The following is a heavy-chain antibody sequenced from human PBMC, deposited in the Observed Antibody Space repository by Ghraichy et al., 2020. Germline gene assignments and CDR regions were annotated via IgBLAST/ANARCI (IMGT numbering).Heavy chain of an antibody. D-gene: IGHD3-10*01. V-gene: IGHV3-23*01. Sequence: LSLTCAASRFSFSSYAMNWVRQAPGKGLEWVSAISPSGDGTYYADSVKGRFTISGDNSQNTLYLQMNSLRAEDTAVYYCAKDQNSAMVRGIVNGMDVWGQGTTVTVSS. J-gene: IGHJ6*02. CDR3: AKDQNSAMVRGIVNGMDV. CDR2: ISPSGDGT. CDR1: RFSFSSYA.